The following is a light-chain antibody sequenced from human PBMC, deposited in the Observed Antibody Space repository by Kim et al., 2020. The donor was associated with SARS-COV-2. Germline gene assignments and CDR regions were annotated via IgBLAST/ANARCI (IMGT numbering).Light chain of an antibody. CDR1: SSNIGSNS. CDR2: RND. CDR3: ATWDDSLNDPVL. Sequence: RVTISCSGGSSNIGSNSVNWYQHLPVTAPKLSIYRNDPPPSGVPDLFSGSKSGTSASLAMRVLQSEDEANYYCATWDDSLNDPVLFGGGTQLTVL. V-gene: IGLV1-44*01. J-gene: IGLJ2*01.